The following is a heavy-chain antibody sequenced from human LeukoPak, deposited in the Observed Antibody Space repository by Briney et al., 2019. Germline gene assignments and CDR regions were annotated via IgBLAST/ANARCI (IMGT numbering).Heavy chain of an antibody. CDR2: ITSSGDDI. V-gene: IGHV3-11*01. CDR1: GFTFSDYY. D-gene: IGHD5-12*01. CDR3: ASDIVATSGDF. J-gene: IGHJ4*02. Sequence: GGSLRLSCAASGFTFSDYYMSWIRQAPGKGLEWVAYITSSGDDIYYADSVKGRFTISRGNAKYALFLRMSSLRVEDTATYYCASDIVATSGDFWGQGTLVSVSS.